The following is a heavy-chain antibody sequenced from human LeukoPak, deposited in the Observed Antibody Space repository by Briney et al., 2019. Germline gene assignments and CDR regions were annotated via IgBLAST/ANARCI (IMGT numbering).Heavy chain of an antibody. Sequence: SETLSLTCTVSGGSISSYYWSWIRQPAGKGLEWIGRIYTSGSTNYNPSLKSRVTMSVDTSKNQFSLKLSSVTAADAAVYYCARDRYYGSGSYYNHYYGMDVWGQGTTVTVSS. CDR2: IYTSGST. CDR3: ARDRYYGSGSYYNHYYGMDV. CDR1: GGSISSYY. J-gene: IGHJ6*02. D-gene: IGHD3-10*01. V-gene: IGHV4-4*07.